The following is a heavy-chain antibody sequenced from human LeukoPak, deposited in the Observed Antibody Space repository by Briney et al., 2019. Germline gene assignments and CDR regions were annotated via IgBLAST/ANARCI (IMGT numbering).Heavy chain of an antibody. J-gene: IGHJ6*03. V-gene: IGHV3-23*01. CDR1: GFTFSSYA. D-gene: IGHD3-10*01. Sequence: TGGSLRLSCAASGFTFSSYAMSWVRQAPGKGLEWVSAISGSGGSTYYADSVKGRFTISRDNSKNTLYLQMNSLRAEDTAVYYCAKDPSILFGVYYMDVWGKGTTVTVSS. CDR2: ISGSGGST. CDR3: AKDPSILFGVYYMDV.